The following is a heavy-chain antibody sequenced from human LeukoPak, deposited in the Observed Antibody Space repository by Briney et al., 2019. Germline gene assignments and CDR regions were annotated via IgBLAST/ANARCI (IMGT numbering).Heavy chain of an antibody. D-gene: IGHD1-14*01. CDR1: GGSISSYY. Sequence: SETLSLTCTVSGGSISSYYWSWIRQPPGKGLEWIGYIYYSGDTNYNPSLKGRLTISLDTSKNQFSLRLSSVTAADTAVYYCASAYNTNYAFDIWGQGTMVTVSS. CDR3: ASAYNTNYAFDI. V-gene: IGHV4-59*08. J-gene: IGHJ3*02. CDR2: IYYSGDT.